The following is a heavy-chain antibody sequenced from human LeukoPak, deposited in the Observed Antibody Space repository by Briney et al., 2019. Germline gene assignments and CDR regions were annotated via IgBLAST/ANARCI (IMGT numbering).Heavy chain of an antibody. V-gene: IGHV4-59*08. CDR3: ARQGIRGQWLVHFDY. J-gene: IGHJ4*02. Sequence: PSETLSLTCSVSGASISSYYWSWIRQSPGKGPEWIGYIYYSGTTNYNPSLKSRVNISIDTSKNQFSLKLIPVTAADTAVYYCARQGIRGQWLVHFDYWGQGTLVTVSS. CDR1: GASISSYY. D-gene: IGHD6-19*01. CDR2: IYYSGTT.